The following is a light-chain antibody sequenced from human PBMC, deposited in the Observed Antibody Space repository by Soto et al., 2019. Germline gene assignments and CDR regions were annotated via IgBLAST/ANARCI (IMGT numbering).Light chain of an antibody. V-gene: IGLV1-44*01. CDR3: AAWDDSLNAL. CDR1: FSNIGDNA. J-gene: IGLJ1*01. CDR2: LND. Sequence: SVLTXPPSLSATPGQRVNISCSGSFSNIGDNAVNWYQQLPGAAPKLLIYLNDQRPSGVPDRFSGSKSGTSAFLAISGLQAEDEADYYCAAWDDSLNALFGTGTKVTVL.